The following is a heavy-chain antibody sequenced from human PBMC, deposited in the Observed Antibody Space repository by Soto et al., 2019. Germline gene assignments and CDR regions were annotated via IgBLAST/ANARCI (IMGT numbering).Heavy chain of an antibody. CDR1: GGTFSSDT. CDR3: APDTCHWATLDY. V-gene: IGHV1-69*02. D-gene: IGHD5-12*01. CDR2: IIPIVDIV. J-gene: IGHJ4*02. Sequence: QVQLVQYGAEVKKPGSSVKVSCKASGGTFSSDTINWVRQAPGQGLEWMGRIIPIVDIVNSSQMFQGRVTLTARTSPDTAYIDLSRLRSEDTAEQYCAPDTCHWATLDYWGQGTVLTVSS.